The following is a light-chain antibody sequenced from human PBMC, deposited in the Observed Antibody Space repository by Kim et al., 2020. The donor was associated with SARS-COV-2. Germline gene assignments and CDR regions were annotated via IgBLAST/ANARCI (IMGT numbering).Light chain of an antibody. CDR1: SGHGSYT. J-gene: IGLJ3*02. Sequence: SPVTLTCSLSSGHGSYTVAWHQQQPGQAPRSWMKLEGSGVYKKGGGGPDRFSGSRSGADRYLTISNLQAEDEADYFCEAWGSNSWVFGGGTQLTVL. CDR3: EAWGSNSWV. CDR2: LEGSGVY. V-gene: IGLV4-60*03.